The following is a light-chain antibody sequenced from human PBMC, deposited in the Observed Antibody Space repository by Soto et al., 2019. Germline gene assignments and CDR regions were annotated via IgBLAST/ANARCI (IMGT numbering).Light chain of an antibody. V-gene: IGLV2-14*01. CDR1: SSDVGGYNY. J-gene: IGLJ1*01. CDR2: DVS. CDR3: SSYTSSSTF. Sequence: QSVLTRPASVTSAHRRAITISCTGTSSDVGGYNYVSWYQQHPGKAPKLMIYDVSNRPSGVSNRFSVSKSGNTASLTISGLQAEDEADYYCSSYTSSSTFFGTGTKVTVL.